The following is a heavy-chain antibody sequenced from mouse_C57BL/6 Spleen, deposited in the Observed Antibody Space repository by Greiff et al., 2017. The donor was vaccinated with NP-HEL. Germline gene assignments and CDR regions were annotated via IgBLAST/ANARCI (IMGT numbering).Heavy chain of an antibody. Sequence: EVKLVESGGGLVQPGGSLCLSCAASGFTFTDYYMSWVRQPPGKALEWLGFIRNKANGYTTEYSASVKGRFTISRDNSQSILYLQMNALRAEDSATYYGARSYDYDGAWFAYWGQGTLVTVSA. CDR1: GFTFTDYY. CDR2: IRNKANGYTT. CDR3: ARSYDYDGAWFAY. D-gene: IGHD2-4*01. V-gene: IGHV7-3*01. J-gene: IGHJ3*01.